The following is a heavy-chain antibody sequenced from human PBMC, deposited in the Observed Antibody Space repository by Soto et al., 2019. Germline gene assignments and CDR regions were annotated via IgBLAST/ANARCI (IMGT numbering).Heavy chain of an antibody. J-gene: IGHJ6*02. Sequence: EVQLVESGGPLVQPDKSLRLSCAASGFSFGDYAMHWVRHGPGKGLEWVASISWTSESITYAEAVKGRFTISRDNAKNSLYLHMDSLKPEDTALYYCAKDLHLEVDYNNMDVWGQGTTVTVSS. CDR2: ISWTSESI. CDR1: GFSFGDYA. V-gene: IGHV3-9*01. CDR3: AKDLHLEVDYNNMDV. D-gene: IGHD3-16*01.